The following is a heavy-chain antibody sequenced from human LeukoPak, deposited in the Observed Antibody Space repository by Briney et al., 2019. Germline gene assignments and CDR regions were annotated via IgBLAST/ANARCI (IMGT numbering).Heavy chain of an antibody. CDR1: GYSFGDYA. D-gene: IGHD4-17*01. Sequence: GASVKVSCKASGYSFGDYAIHWVRQAPGQRLEWMGWINAGNGKTTYSQNFQGRVTITRDRSASTAYMELSSLRSEDTSVYYCARGRWTATETTYYLDYWGQGTLVTVSS. CDR3: ARGRWTATETTYYLDY. J-gene: IGHJ4*02. V-gene: IGHV1-3*01. CDR2: INAGNGKT.